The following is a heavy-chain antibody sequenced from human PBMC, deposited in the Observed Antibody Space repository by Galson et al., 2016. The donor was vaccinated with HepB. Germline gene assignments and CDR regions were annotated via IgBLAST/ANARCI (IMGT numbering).Heavy chain of an antibody. V-gene: IGHV2-5*02. J-gene: IGHJ4*02. CDR2: IYWDGDE. D-gene: IGHD1-26*01. CDR3: VHIVHSGSYYYFDY. CDR1: GFSFTSSGVG. Sequence: PALVKPTQTLTLTCTFSGFSFTSSGVGVGWIRQPPGKALEWLALIYWDGDERYSPSLKSRLTITKDTSKNRVVLTMTNMDPVDTATYYCVHIVHSGSYYYFDYWGQGTLVTVSS.